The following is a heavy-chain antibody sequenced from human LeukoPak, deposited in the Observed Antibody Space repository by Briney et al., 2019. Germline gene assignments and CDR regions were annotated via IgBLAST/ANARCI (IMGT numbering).Heavy chain of an antibody. CDR1: GYTFTGYY. Sequence: ASVKVSCKASGYTFTGYYMHWVRQAPGQGLEWMGWIDPNSGGTNYAQKFQGRVTMTRDTSISTAYMELSRLRSDDTAVYYCARGSLGGSYLGRDYWGQGTLVTVSS. CDR2: IDPNSGGT. CDR3: ARGSLGGSYLGRDY. D-gene: IGHD1-26*01. V-gene: IGHV1-2*02. J-gene: IGHJ4*02.